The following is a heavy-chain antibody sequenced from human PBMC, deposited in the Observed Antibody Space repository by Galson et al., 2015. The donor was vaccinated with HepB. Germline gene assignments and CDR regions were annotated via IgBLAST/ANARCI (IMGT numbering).Heavy chain of an antibody. V-gene: IGHV1-8*01. J-gene: IGHJ4*02. D-gene: IGHD4-17*01. CDR1: GYIFTSYD. CDR2: MNPNSGNT. Sequence: SVKVSCKASGYIFTSYDINWVRQATGQGLEWMGWMNPNSGNTGYAQKFQGRVTMTRNTSISTAYMELSSLKSEDTAVYYCARGSGEYGDPFDYWGQGTLVTVSS. CDR3: ARGSGEYGDPFDY.